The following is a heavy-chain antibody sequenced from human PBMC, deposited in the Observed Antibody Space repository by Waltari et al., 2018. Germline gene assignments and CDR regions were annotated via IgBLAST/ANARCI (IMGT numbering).Heavy chain of an antibody. CDR2: IIPILGIA. D-gene: IGHD2-21*02. Sequence: QVQLVQSGAEVKKPGSSVKVSCKASGGTFSSYTISWVRQAPGQGLEWMGRIIPILGIANYAQKFQGRVTITADKSTSTAYMELSSLRSEDTAVYYCARERSYCGGDCYPGWFDPWGQGTLVTVSS. J-gene: IGHJ5*02. CDR3: ARERSYCGGDCYPGWFDP. CDR1: GGTFSSYT. V-gene: IGHV1-69*08.